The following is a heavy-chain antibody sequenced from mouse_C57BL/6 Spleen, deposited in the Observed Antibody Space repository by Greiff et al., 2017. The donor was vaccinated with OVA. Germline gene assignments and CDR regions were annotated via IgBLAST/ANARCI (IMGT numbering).Heavy chain of an antibody. CDR1: GFTFSDYG. J-gene: IGHJ2*01. D-gene: IGHD1-1*01. V-gene: IGHV5-17*01. CDR2: ISSGSSTI. CDR3: AREDYSGRIHDY. Sequence: EVKLVESGGGLVKPGGSLKLSCAASGFTFSDYGMHWVRQAPEKGLEWVAYISSGSSTIYYADTVKGRFTISRDNAKNTRFLQMTSLRSEDTAMYYCAREDYSGRIHDYWGQGTTLTGSS.